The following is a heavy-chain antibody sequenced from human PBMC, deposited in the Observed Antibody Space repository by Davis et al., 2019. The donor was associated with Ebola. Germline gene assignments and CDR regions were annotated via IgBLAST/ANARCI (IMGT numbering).Heavy chain of an antibody. D-gene: IGHD1/OR15-1a*01. CDR2: IGPSGNSF. Sequence: PGGSLRLSCVASGFTFNDAWMSWVRQAPGKGLEWIAYIGPSGNSFYCADSVKGRFTISRDNAKNSLYLQMNSLRAEDTAVYYCAREMRGTADSHWGQGTLVTVSS. J-gene: IGHJ4*02. CDR1: GFTFNDAW. V-gene: IGHV3-11*04. CDR3: AREMRGTADSH.